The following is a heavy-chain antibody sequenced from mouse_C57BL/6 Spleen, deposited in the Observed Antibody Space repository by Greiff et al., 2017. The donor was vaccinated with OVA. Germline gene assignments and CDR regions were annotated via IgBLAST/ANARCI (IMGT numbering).Heavy chain of an antibody. V-gene: IGHV1-61*01. Sequence: QVQLQQPGAELVRPGSSVKLSCKASGYTFTSYWMEWVKQRPGQGLEWIGNIYHSDSETHYNQKFKDKATLTVDKSSSTAYMQLSSLTSEDSAVYYCARYDYDGSWFAYWGQGTLVTVSA. CDR2: IYHSDSET. J-gene: IGHJ3*01. CDR1: GYTFTSYW. D-gene: IGHD2-4*01. CDR3: ARYDYDGSWFAY.